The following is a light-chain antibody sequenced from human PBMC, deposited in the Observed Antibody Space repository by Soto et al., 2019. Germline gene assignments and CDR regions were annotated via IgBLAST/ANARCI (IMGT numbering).Light chain of an antibody. J-gene: IGLJ1*01. Sequence: QSVLTQPASVSGSPVQSITISCTATSSDVGGYNYDSWYQQHPGKAPKLMIYEVSYRPSGVSNRFSGSKSGNTASLTITGLQAEDEADYYCSSYTSSSTLDYVFGTGTKVTVL. CDR1: SSDVGGYNY. V-gene: IGLV2-14*01. CDR3: SSYTSSSTLDYV. CDR2: EVS.